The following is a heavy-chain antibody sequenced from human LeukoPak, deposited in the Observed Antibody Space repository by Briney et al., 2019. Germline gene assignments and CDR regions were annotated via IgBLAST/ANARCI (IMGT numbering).Heavy chain of an antibody. V-gene: IGHV5-10-1*01. Sequence: GESLRISCKGSGYSFTTYWITWVRQMPGKGLEWVGRFDPSDSSTNYSPSFQGRVSMSADKSINTAYLQWSSLKASDTAFYYCARRRAYSSNWYANRYYIDYWGQGTLVTVSA. CDR2: FDPSDSST. CDR1: GYSFTTYW. CDR3: ARRRAYSSNWYANRYYIDY. D-gene: IGHD6-13*01. J-gene: IGHJ4*02.